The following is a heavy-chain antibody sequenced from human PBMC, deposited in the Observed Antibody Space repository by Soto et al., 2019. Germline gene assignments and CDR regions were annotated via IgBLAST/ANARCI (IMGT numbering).Heavy chain of an antibody. CDR2: INHSGST. J-gene: IGHJ5*02. CDR3: ARATLITIFGVVIIPRNWFDP. V-gene: IGHV4-34*01. D-gene: IGHD3-3*01. Sequence: ASETLSLTCAVYGGSFSGYYWSWIRQPPGKGLEWIGEINHSGSTNYNPSLKSRVTISVDTSKNQFSLKLSSVTAADTAVYYCARATLITIFGVVIIPRNWFDPWGQGTLVTVSS. CDR1: GGSFSGYY.